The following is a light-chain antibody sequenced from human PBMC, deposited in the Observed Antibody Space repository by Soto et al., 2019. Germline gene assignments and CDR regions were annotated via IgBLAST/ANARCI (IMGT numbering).Light chain of an antibody. CDR3: SSYTGSTTVV. Sequence: QSVLTQPASVSGSPGQSITISCTGTNSDVGAFEYVSWYQQHRGKAPNLLIYDVSNRPSGVSNRFSGSKSGNTASLTISGLQAEDEADYYCSSYTGSTTVVFGGGTKLTVL. J-gene: IGLJ2*01. CDR1: NSDVGAFEY. CDR2: DVS. V-gene: IGLV2-14*01.